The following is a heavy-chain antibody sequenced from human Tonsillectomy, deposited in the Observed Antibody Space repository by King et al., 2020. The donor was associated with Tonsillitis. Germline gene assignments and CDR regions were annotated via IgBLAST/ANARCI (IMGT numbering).Heavy chain of an antibody. V-gene: IGHV4-39*01. CDR1: GGSISSSSYY. CDR3: ASPTGETRIFGY. J-gene: IGHJ4*02. CDR2: IYYSGST. D-gene: IGHD7-27*01. Sequence: LQLQESGPGLVKPSETLSLTCTVSGGSISSSSYYWGWIRQPPGKGLEWIGSIYYSGSTYYNPSLKSRVTISVDTSKNQFSLKLSSVTAADTAVYYCASPTGETRIFGYWGQGTLVTVSS.